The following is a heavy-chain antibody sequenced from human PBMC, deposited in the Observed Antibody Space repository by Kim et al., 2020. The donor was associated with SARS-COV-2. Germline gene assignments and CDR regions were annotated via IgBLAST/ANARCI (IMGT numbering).Heavy chain of an antibody. CDR3: ARGWTNFDY. CDR2: WYN. V-gene: IGHV6-1*01. D-gene: IGHD1-1*01. Sequence: WYNDYAVSVKSRITINPDTSKNQFSLQVNSVTPEDTAVYYCARGWTNFDYWGQGTLVTVSS. J-gene: IGHJ4*02.